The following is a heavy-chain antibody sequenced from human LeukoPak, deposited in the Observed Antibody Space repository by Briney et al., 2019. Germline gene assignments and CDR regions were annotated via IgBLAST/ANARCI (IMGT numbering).Heavy chain of an antibody. J-gene: IGHJ4*02. V-gene: IGHV3-30*02. Sequence: GGSLRLSCAASGFTFSSYGMHWVRQAPGKGLEWVAFIRYDGSNKYYADSVKGRFTISRDNSKNTLYLQMNSLRSEDTAVYYCAKGGYGSGNYYLDYWGQGTLVTVSS. CDR2: IRYDGSNK. CDR3: AKGGYGSGNYYLDY. CDR1: GFTFSSYG. D-gene: IGHD3-10*01.